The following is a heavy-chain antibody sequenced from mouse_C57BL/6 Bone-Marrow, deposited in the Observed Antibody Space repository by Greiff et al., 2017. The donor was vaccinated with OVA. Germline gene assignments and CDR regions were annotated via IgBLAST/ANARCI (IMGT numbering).Heavy chain of an antibody. CDR1: GYTFTGYW. CDR3: ATYYYGSSYPVAY. D-gene: IGHD1-1*01. Sequence: VHLVESGAELMKPGASVKLSCKATGYTFTGYWIEWVKQRPGHGLEWIGEILPGSGSTNYNEKFKGKATFTADTSSNTAYMQLSSLTTEDSAIYYCATYYYGSSYPVAYWGQGTLVTVSA. CDR2: ILPGSGST. V-gene: IGHV1-9*01. J-gene: IGHJ3*01.